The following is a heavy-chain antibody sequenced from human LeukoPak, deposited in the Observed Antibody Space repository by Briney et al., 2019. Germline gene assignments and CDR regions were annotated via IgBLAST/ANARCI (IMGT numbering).Heavy chain of an antibody. CDR3: ARVLKGRAPFDY. CDR2: IYYSGRT. V-gene: IGHV4-39*07. Sequence: SETLSLTCTVSGGSISSSSYYWGWIRQPPGKGLEWIGSIYYSGRTYYNPSLKSRVTISVDTSKNQFSLKLSSVTAADTAVYYCARVLKGRAPFDYWGQGTLVTVSS. CDR1: GGSISSSSYY. J-gene: IGHJ4*02.